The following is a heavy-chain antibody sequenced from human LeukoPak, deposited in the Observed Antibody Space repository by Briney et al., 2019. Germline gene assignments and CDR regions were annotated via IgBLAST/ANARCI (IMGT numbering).Heavy chain of an antibody. CDR1: GFTFSRYA. Sequence: PGGSLRLSCAASGFTFSRYAMSWVRQAPGKGLEWASAISGGGGSTYYADSVKGRFTISRDNSKNTLYLQVNSLRDEDAAVYYCARDHHDFWSGYYNPQDWFDPWGQGTLVTVSS. D-gene: IGHD3-3*01. J-gene: IGHJ5*02. CDR2: ISGGGGST. CDR3: ARDHHDFWSGYYNPQDWFDP. V-gene: IGHV3-23*01.